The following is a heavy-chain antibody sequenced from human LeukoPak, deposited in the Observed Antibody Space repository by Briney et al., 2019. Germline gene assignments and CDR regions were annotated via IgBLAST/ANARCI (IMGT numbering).Heavy chain of an antibody. J-gene: IGHJ4*02. CDR1: GGSISSSN. Sequence: PSETLSLTCAVSGGSISSSNWWSWVRQAPGKGLEWVSAISGSGGSTYYADSVKGRFTISRDNSKNTLYLQMNSLRAEDTAVYYCAKGVVPGYSSSYTPDYWGQGTLVTVSS. V-gene: IGHV3-23*01. CDR3: AKGVVPGYSSSYTPDY. CDR2: ISGSGGST. D-gene: IGHD6-13*01.